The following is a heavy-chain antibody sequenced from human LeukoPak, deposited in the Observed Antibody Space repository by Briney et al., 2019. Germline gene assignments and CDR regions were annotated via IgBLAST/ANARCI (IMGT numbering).Heavy chain of an antibody. CDR3: AREVPGEYYFDY. V-gene: IGHV4-59*01. CDR1: GGSISSYY. D-gene: IGHD3-10*01. CDR2: IYYSGST. J-gene: IGHJ4*02. Sequence: PSETLSLTCTVSGGSISSYYWSWIQQPPGKGLEWIGYIYYSGSTNYNPSLKSRVTISVDTSKNQFSLKLSSVTAADTAVYYCAREVPGEYYFDYWGQGTLVTVSS.